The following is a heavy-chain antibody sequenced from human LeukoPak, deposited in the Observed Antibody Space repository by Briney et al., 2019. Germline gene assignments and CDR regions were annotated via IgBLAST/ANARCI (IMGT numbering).Heavy chain of an antibody. CDR3: TTDLQQRTILLRFGGDLPLDV. CDR2: IKSKTDGGTT. D-gene: IGHD3-10*01. J-gene: IGHJ6*04. V-gene: IGHV3-15*01. Sequence: GGSLRLSCAASGFTFSNAWMSWVRQAPGKGLEWVGRIKSKTDGGTTDYAAPVKGRFTISRDDSKNTLYLQMNSLKTEDTAVYYCTTDLQQRTILLRFGGDLPLDVWGKGTTVTASS. CDR1: GFTFSNAW.